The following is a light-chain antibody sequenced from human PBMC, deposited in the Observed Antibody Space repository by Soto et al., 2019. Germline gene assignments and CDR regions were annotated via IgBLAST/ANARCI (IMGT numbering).Light chain of an antibody. Sequence: EIVLTQSPGTLSLSPGERVTLSCRASQSVSSNYFAWYQQKPGQAPRLLIHGVSSRATGIPDRFSGSGSGTDFTLTISRLEPEDSAVYYCQQYGSSPRTFGQGTKLEIK. V-gene: IGKV3-20*01. CDR1: QSVSSNY. J-gene: IGKJ2*01. CDR2: GVS. CDR3: QQYGSSPRT.